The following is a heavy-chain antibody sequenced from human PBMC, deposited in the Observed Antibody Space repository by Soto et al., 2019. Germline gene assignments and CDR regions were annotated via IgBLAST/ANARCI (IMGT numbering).Heavy chain of an antibody. Sequence: GELLKFSCKGSRSSFTSYWISWLRQMPGKGLEWMGRIDPSDSYTNYSPSFQGHVTISADKSISTAYLQWSSLKASDTAMYYCARHIGPGTKQEPFDYWGPGTLVTTST. V-gene: IGHV5-10-1*01. CDR3: ARHIGPGTKQEPFDY. D-gene: IGHD1-1*01. CDR1: RSSFTSYW. CDR2: IDPSDSYT. J-gene: IGHJ4*02.